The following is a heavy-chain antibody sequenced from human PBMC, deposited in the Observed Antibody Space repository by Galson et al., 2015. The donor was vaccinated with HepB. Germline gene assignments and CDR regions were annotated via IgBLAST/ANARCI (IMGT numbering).Heavy chain of an antibody. CDR1: GYTFTNYD. CDR2: MNPNSGNT. D-gene: IGHD1-14*01. CDR3: ARSLGYNNNWCAY. Sequence: SVKVSCKVSGYTFTNYDINWVRQATGQGLEWMGWMNPNSGNTTFARKFQGRLTMTGETSINTAYMELSSLTSEDTAVYYCARSLGYNNNWCAYWGQGVLVTVST. V-gene: IGHV1-8*01. J-gene: IGHJ4*02.